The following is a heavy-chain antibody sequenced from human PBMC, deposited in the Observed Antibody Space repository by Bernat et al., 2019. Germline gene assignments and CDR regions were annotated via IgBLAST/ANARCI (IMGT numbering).Heavy chain of an antibody. CDR1: GGSISSSSYY. D-gene: IGHD3-22*01. CDR2: IYYSGST. J-gene: IGHJ3*02. V-gene: IGHV4-39*01. Sequence: QLQLQESGPGLVKPSETLSLTCTVSGGSISSSSYYWGWIRQPPGKGLEWIGSIYYSGSTYYNPTLKSRVTIAVNTYKNQFSLKLSSVTAADTAVYYCARHQWYYYESRGYHAFGIWGQGTMVTVSS. CDR3: ARHQWYYYESRGYHAFGI.